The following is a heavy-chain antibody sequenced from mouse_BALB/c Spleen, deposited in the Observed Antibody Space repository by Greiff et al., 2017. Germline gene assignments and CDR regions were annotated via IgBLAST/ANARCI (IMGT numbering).Heavy chain of an antibody. D-gene: IGHD2-10*02. CDR1: GFTFSSFG. CDR3: AREYGNYPAWFAY. Sequence: EVNLVESGGGLVQPGGSRKLSCAASGFTFSSFGMHWVRQAPEKGLEWVAYISSGSSTIYYADTVKGRFTISRDNPKNTLFLQMTSLRSEDTAMYYCAREYGNYPAWFAYWGQGTLVTVSA. J-gene: IGHJ3*01. CDR2: ISSGSSTI. V-gene: IGHV5-17*02.